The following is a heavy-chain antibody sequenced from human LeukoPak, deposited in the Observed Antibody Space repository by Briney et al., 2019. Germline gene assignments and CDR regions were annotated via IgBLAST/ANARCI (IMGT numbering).Heavy chain of an antibody. CDR2: INHSGST. Sequence: PSETLSLTCAVYGGSSSGYYWSWIRQPPGKGLEWIGEINHSGSTNYNPSLKSRVTISVDTSKNQFSLKLSSVTAADTAVYYCARSCPSINYGDYVTWNWFDPWGQGTLVTVSS. D-gene: IGHD4-17*01. CDR3: ARSCPSINYGDYVTWNWFDP. CDR1: GGSSSGYY. J-gene: IGHJ5*02. V-gene: IGHV4-34*01.